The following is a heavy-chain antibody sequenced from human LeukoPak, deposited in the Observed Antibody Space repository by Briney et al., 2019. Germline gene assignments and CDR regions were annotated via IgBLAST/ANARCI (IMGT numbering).Heavy chain of an antibody. CDR1: GYTFTGNY. D-gene: IGHD6-13*01. V-gene: IGHV1-2*02. CDR2: INPNSGGT. CDR3: ARGWYSSSWYETTVTTNFDY. Sequence: ASVKVSCKASGYTFTGNYMHWVRQAPGQGLEWMGWINPNSGGTNYAQKFQGRVTVTRDTSISTAYMELSRLRSEDTAVYYCARGWYSSSWYETTVTTNFDYWGQGTLVTVSS. J-gene: IGHJ4*02.